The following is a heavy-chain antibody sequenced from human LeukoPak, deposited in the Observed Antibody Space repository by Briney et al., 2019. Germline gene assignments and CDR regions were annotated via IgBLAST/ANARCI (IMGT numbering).Heavy chain of an antibody. J-gene: IGHJ4*02. D-gene: IGHD6-13*01. CDR1: GDSVSSKSAA. V-gene: IGHV6-1*01. Sequence: SQTLSLTCAISGDSVSSKSAAWNWIRQSPSRGREWLGRTYYRSKWYNDYAVSVKSRMTINPDTSKNQFSLQLNSVTPEDTAVYYCAREKFVFIAAAGAFDYWGQGTLVTVSS. CDR3: AREKFVFIAAAGAFDY. CDR2: TYYRSKWYN.